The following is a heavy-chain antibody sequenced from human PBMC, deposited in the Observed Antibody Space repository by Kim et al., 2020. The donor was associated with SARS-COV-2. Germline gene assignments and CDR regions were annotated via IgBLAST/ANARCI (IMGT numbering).Heavy chain of an antibody. J-gene: IGHJ5*02. V-gene: IGHV1-2*02. Sequence: ASVNVSCKASGYTFTGYYMHWVGQAPGQGLEGMGWINPNSGVTNYAQKFQGRVTMTRDTSISTAYMELSRLRYDDTAGYYCVWEDLRLEYSSSWCICFDP. CDR1: GYTFTGYY. D-gene: IGHD6-13*01. CDR2: INPNSGVT. CDR3: VWEDLRLEYSSSWCICFDP.